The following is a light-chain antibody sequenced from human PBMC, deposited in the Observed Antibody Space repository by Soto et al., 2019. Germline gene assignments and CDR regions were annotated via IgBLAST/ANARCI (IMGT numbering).Light chain of an antibody. V-gene: IGKV1-5*03. Sequence: DIPMTKSPSTLSASVGDRVTITCRASQSISSWLAWYQQKPGKAPKLLIYKASSLESGVPSRFSGSGSGTEFTLTISSLQPEDFATYYCLQDYNYPVTFGQGTKGGYQ. J-gene: IGKJ1*01. CDR1: QSISSW. CDR3: LQDYNYPVT. CDR2: KAS.